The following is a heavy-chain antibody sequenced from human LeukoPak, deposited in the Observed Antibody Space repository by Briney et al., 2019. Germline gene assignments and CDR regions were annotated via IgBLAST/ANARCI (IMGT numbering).Heavy chain of an antibody. J-gene: IGHJ3*02. CDR2: ISAYNGHT. D-gene: IGHD3-22*01. CDR1: GYIFSSYG. CDR3: ARDLHSSGYYRSDAFDI. Sequence: ASVKVSCKASGYIFSSYGISWVRQAPGQGLEWMGWISAYNGHTNYAQKFQGRVTMTTDTSTSTAYMDLRSLTSDDTAVYYCARDLHSSGYYRSDAFDIWGQGTMVTVSS. V-gene: IGHV1-18*01.